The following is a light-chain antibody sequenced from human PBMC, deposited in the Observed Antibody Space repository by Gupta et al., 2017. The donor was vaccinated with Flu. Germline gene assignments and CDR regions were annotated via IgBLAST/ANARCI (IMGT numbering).Light chain of an antibody. CDR3: QQGYRATIT. Sequence: DIQMTQSPSSLSASVGDRVTITCRASQSISDYLNWYQQIPGKAPKLLISSATRLASGVPPRFHGSGSGTDFTLTIDRLQREDFASYYCQQGYRATITFGHGTKVQIK. CDR2: SAT. V-gene: IGKV1-39*01. J-gene: IGKJ1*01. CDR1: QSISDY.